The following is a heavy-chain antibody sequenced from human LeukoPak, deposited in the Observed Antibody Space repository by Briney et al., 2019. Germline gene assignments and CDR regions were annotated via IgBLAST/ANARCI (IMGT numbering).Heavy chain of an antibody. J-gene: IGHJ2*01. CDR3: ARDNGGDYWYSDI. Sequence: SETLSLTCTVSGASISTYYWSWLRQPAGKGLEWIGRMYNTGSTNYNPSLKSRVTMSVDTSKSQLSLRLSSVTGADTAVYYCARDNGGDYWYSDIWGRGTLVTVSS. D-gene: IGHD2-21*01. V-gene: IGHV4-4*07. CDR2: MYNTGST. CDR1: GASISTYY.